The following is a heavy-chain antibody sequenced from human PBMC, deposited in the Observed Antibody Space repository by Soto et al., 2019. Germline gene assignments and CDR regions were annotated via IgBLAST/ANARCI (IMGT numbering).Heavy chain of an antibody. CDR3: ATQEVGGSYVYTFDP. CDR2: IYYSGST. Sequence: QLHLRESGPGLVKPSETLSLTCTVSGGSITSSSYYWGWIRQPPGKGLEWIGSIYYSGSTYYNPSLQSRVTISVDTSNNQFSLKLSSVTAADTAVYYCATQEVGGSYVYTFDPWGQGTLVTVSS. D-gene: IGHD1-26*01. V-gene: IGHV4-39*01. CDR1: GGSITSSSYY. J-gene: IGHJ5*02.